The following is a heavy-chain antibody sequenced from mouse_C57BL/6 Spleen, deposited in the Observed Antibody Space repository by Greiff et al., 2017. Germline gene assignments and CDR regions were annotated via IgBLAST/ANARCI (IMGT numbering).Heavy chain of an antibody. V-gene: IGHV7-3*01. CDR3: ARYDYYGTPFAY. CDR2: IRNKANGYTT. J-gene: IGHJ3*01. D-gene: IGHD1-1*01. CDR1: GCTFTDYY. Sequence: EVMLVESGGGLVQPGGSLSLSCAASGCTFTDYYMSWVRQPPGKALEWLGFIRNKANGYTTEYSASVKGRFTISRDNSQSILYLQMNALRAEDSATYYCARYDYYGTPFAYWGQGTLVTVSA.